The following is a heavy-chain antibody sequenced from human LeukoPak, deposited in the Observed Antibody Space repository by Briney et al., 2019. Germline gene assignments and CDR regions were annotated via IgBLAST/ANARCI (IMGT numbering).Heavy chain of an antibody. CDR1: GYTLTELS. D-gene: IGHD2-2*01. Sequence: ASVKVSCKVSGYTLTELSMHWVRQAPGKGLEWMGGFDPEDGETIYAQKFQGRVTMTEDTSTDTAYVELSSLRSEDTAVYYCATGYCSSTSCLRLLLYYYGMDVWGQGTTVTVSS. CDR3: ATGYCSSTSCLRLLLYYYGMDV. J-gene: IGHJ6*02. CDR2: FDPEDGET. V-gene: IGHV1-24*01.